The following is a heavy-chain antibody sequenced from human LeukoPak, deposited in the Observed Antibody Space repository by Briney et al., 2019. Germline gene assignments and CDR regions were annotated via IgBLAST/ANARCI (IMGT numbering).Heavy chain of an antibody. D-gene: IGHD2-8*02. CDR3: ATYRQVLLPFES. Sequence: KAGGSLRLSCAASGFTFSSYSMNWVRQAPGKGLEWVSSIFPSGGEIHYADSVRGRFAISRDNSKSALSLQMNSLRAEDTAIYYCATYRQVLLPFESWGQGTLVTVSS. CDR2: IFPSGGEI. V-gene: IGHV3-21*04. J-gene: IGHJ4*02. CDR1: GFTFSSYS.